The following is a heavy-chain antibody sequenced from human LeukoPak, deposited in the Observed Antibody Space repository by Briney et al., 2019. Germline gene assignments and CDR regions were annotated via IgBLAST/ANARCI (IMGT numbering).Heavy chain of an antibody. CDR1: GGTFSSYA. Sequence: ASVKVSCKASGGTFSSYAISWVRQAPGQGLEWMGGIIPIFGTANYAQKFQGRVTITADESTSTAYMELSSLRSEDTAVYYCARDESGSYTPGYWGQGTLVTVSS. CDR2: IIPIFGTA. CDR3: ARDESGSYTPGY. D-gene: IGHD1-26*01. J-gene: IGHJ4*02. V-gene: IGHV1-69*13.